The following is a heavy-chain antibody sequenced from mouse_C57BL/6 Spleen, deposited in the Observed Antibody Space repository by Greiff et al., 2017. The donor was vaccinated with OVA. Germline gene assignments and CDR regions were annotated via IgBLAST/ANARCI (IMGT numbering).Heavy chain of an antibody. CDR3: ARGGHYYGSSYDY. V-gene: IGHV5-4*01. CDR2: ISDGGSYT. CDR1: GFTFSSYA. Sequence: EVQVVESGGGLVKPGGSLKLSCAASGFTFSSYAMSWVRQTPEKRLEWVATISDGGSYTYYPDNVKGRFTISRDNAKNNLYLQMSHLKSEDTAMYYCARGGHYYGSSYDYWGQGTTLTVSS. J-gene: IGHJ2*01. D-gene: IGHD1-1*01.